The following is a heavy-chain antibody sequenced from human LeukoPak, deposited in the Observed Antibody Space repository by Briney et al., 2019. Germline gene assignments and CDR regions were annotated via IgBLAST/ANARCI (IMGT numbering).Heavy chain of an antibody. Sequence: GGSLRLSCAASGFTFSSYNMNWVRQAPGKGLEWVSSISSSSSYIYYADSVKGRFTISRDNAKNSLYLQMNSLRAEDTAVYYCARSSYYDFWSGSYGMDVWGQGTTVTVSS. J-gene: IGHJ6*02. CDR2: ISSSSSYI. D-gene: IGHD3-3*01. CDR3: ARSSYYDFWSGSYGMDV. CDR1: GFTFSSYN. V-gene: IGHV3-21*01.